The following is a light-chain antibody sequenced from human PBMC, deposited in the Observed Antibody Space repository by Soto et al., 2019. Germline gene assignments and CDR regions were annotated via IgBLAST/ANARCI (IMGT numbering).Light chain of an antibody. V-gene: IGKV3-20*01. J-gene: IGKJ3*01. CDR2: GAS. CDR3: QQYGSSPPFT. CDR1: QSVSSSY. Sequence: IVLTQSPGTLSLTPGERATLSCRASQSVSSSYLAWYQQKPGQAPRHLIYGASSRATGIPDRFSGSGSVTDFTLTISRLEPEDSAVYYCQQYGSSPPFTFGPGTRVDIK.